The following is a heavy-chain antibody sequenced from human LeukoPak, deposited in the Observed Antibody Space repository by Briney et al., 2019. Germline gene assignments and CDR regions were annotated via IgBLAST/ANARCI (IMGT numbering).Heavy chain of an antibody. D-gene: IGHD3-22*01. J-gene: IGHJ3*02. Sequence: SETLSLTCAVYGGSFSGYYWSWIRQPPGKGLEWIGEINHSGSTNYNPSLKSRVTISVDTSKNQFSLKLSSVTAADTAVYYCARVPYYDSSPPIWGEGTMVTVSS. CDR1: GGSFSGYY. CDR2: INHSGST. CDR3: ARVPYYDSSPPI. V-gene: IGHV4-34*01.